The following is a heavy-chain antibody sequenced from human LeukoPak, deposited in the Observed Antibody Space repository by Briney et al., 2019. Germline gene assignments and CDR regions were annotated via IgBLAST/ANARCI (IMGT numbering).Heavy chain of an antibody. V-gene: IGHV3-15*01. Sequence: GGSLRLSCAASGFTFPDAWMHWVRQAPGEGLEWVGRIKNRNRGRTTDYTAPVKGRFTISRDDSRDTVYLQMNSLKTDDTAVYYCVTDGGQLPYYFTYWGQGTLVTVSS. CDR1: GFTFPDAW. D-gene: IGHD3-10*01. CDR3: VTDGGQLPYYFTY. J-gene: IGHJ1*01. CDR2: IKNRNRGRTT.